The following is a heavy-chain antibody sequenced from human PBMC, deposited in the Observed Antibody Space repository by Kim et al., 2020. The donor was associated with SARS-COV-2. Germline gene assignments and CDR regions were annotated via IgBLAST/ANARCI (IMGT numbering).Heavy chain of an antibody. CDR2: ISSSRSYI. V-gene: IGHV3-21*01. D-gene: IGHD5-18*01. CDR1: GFTFSSYS. CDR3: AREWIQLWFFDY. Sequence: GGSLRLSCAASGFTFSSYSMNWVRQAPGKGLEWVSSISSSRSYIYYADSVKGRFTISRDNAKNSLYLQMNSLRAEDTAVYYCAREWIQLWFFDYWGQGTLVTVSS. J-gene: IGHJ4*02.